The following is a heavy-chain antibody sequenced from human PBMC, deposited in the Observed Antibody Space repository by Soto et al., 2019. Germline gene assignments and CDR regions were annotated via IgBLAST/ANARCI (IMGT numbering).Heavy chain of an antibody. CDR3: ARVSSSWSIYYYGMDV. Sequence: ASVKVSCKASGYTFTNYGITWVRQAPGQGLEWMGWISAYNGNTHYTQRLQGRVTMTTDTSTSTAYMELRGLRSDDTAVYYCARVSSSWSIYYYGMDVWGQGTTVTVSS. V-gene: IGHV1-18*01. J-gene: IGHJ6*02. CDR2: ISAYNGNT. D-gene: IGHD6-13*01. CDR1: GYTFTNYG.